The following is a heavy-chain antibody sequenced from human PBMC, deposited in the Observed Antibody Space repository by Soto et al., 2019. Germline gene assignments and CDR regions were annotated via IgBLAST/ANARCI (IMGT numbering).Heavy chain of an antibody. J-gene: IGHJ6*02. CDR2: INGAGDT. V-gene: IGHV3-66*01. Sequence: PGGSLRLSCAASGFPFSISAMRWVRQAPGKGLEWVSVINGAGDTKYADSVKGRFAISRDTSRNTVYLQLNSLRAEDTAVYYCVRENYYYGMDVWGHGTTVTVSS. CDR1: GFPFSISA. CDR3: VRENYYYGMDV.